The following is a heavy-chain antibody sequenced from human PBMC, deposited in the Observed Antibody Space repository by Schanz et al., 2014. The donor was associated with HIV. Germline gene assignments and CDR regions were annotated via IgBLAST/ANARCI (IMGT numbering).Heavy chain of an antibody. CDR2: IIPMLGTA. J-gene: IGHJ5*02. Sequence: QVHLVQSGAEVKTPGTSVKVSCKASGGTFNNYTVTWVRQAPGQGLEWMGGIIPMLGTANYAQKFQGRVTIIADESTSTGYMDLSNLRSDDTAVYYCATCLITIGCSSWGQGTLVTVSS. CDR3: ATCLITIGCSS. D-gene: IGHD1-1*01. V-gene: IGHV1-69*01. CDR1: GGTFNNYT.